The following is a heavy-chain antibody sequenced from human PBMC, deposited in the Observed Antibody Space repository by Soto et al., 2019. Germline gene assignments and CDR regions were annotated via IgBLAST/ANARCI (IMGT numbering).Heavy chain of an antibody. J-gene: IGHJ4*02. Sequence: QVELVQSGAEVKKPGASVKVSCKVSGYTLTELSMHWVRQAPGKGLEWMGGFDPEDGETIYAQKFQGRVTMTEDTSTDTAYMELSSLRSEDTAVYYCATVGRLLWFGDRIFDYWGQGTLVTVSS. V-gene: IGHV1-24*01. CDR2: FDPEDGET. D-gene: IGHD3-10*01. CDR1: GYTLTELS. CDR3: ATVGRLLWFGDRIFDY.